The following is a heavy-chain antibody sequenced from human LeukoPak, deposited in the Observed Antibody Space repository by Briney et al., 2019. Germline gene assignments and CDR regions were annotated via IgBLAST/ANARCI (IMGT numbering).Heavy chain of an antibody. D-gene: IGHD4-11*01. CDR3: ARVTTVTTVYFDY. CDR2: IYYSGST. V-gene: IGHV4-39*01. Sequence: SETLSLTCTVPGGSISSSSYYWGWIRQPPGRGLEWIGSIYYSGSTYYHPSLKSRVTISVDTSKNQFSLKLSSVTAADTAVYYCARVTTVTTVYFDYWGQGTLVTVSS. J-gene: IGHJ4*02. CDR1: GGSISSSSYY.